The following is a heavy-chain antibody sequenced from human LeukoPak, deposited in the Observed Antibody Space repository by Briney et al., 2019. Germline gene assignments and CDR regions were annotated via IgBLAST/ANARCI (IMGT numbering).Heavy chain of an antibody. V-gene: IGHV4-61*02. D-gene: IGHD4-11*01. CDR2: IYTSGST. Sequence: SETLSLTCTVSGGSISSGSYYWSWIRQPAGKGLEWIGRIYTSGSTNYNPSLKSRVTISVDTSKNQFSLKLSSVTAADTAVYYCARASKDYNYYYYYMDVWGKGTTVTVSS. J-gene: IGHJ6*03. CDR1: GGSISSGSYY. CDR3: ARASKDYNYYYYYMDV.